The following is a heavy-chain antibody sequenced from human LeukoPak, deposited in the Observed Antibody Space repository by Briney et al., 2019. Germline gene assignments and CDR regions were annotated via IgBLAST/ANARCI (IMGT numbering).Heavy chain of an antibody. CDR1: GGSISSNNYY. CDR2: IYYGGYT. D-gene: IGHD3-3*01. V-gene: IGHV4-39*01. Sequence: SQTLSLTCTVSGGSISSNNYYWGWIRQPPGKGLEWIGSIYYGGYTYHNPSLKSRVTISVDTSKNQFSLKLSSVTAADTAIYYCQSRFLEWLLDYWGQGTLVTVSS. CDR3: QSRFLEWLLDY. J-gene: IGHJ4*02.